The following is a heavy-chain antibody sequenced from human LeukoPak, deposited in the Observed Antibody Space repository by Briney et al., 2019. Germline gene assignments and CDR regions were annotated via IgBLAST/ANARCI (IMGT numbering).Heavy chain of an antibody. D-gene: IGHD2-15*01. CDR2: INHSGST. CDR1: GGSFSGYY. J-gene: IGHJ6*02. Sequence: SETLSLTCAVYGGSFSGYYWGWIRQPAGKGLEWIGEINHSGSTNYNPSLKSRVTISVDTSKNQFSLKLSSVTAADTAVYYCARDSTSDYYYYGMDVWGQGTTVTVSS. V-gene: IGHV4-34*01. CDR3: ARDSTSDYYYYGMDV.